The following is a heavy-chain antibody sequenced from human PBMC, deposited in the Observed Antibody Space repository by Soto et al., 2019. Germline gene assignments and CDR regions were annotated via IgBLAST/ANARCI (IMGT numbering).Heavy chain of an antibody. V-gene: IGHV3-30-3*01. J-gene: IGHJ6*02. CDR2: ISYDGSNK. Sequence: QVQLVESGGGVVQPGRSLRLSCAASGFTCSSYAMHWVRQAPGKGLEWVAVISYDGSNKYYADSVKGRFTISRDNSKNTLYLQRNSRSAEDTAVYYCAREERGYSGYGFNNYYYDYGMDVCGQGTTVTVSS. CDR1: GFTCSSYA. CDR3: AREERGYSGYGFNNYYYDYGMDV. D-gene: IGHD5-12*01.